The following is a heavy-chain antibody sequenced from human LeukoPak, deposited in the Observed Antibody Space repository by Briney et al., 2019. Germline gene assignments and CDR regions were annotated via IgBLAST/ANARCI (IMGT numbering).Heavy chain of an antibody. V-gene: IGHV3-23*01. J-gene: IGHJ4*02. D-gene: IGHD2-15*01. CDR3: AKSRPTKYCSGGNCYSFDY. CDR2: IVGSGGST. Sequence: PGGSLRLSCAASGFTFSSYATSWVRLAPGKGLEWVSAIVGSGGSTYYADSVKGRFTISRDNSKNTLYLQMNSLRAEDTAVYYSAKSRPTKYCSGGNCYSFDYWGQGTLVTVSS. CDR1: GFTFSSYA.